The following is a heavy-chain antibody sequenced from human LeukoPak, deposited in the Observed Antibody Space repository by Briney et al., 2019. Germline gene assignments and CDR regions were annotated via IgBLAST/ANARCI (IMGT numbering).Heavy chain of an antibody. Sequence: SETLSLACTVSGDSISSYYWSWIRQPPGKGLEWIGYIYTSGGTNYIPSLKGRVTISIDTSKNQFSLKLSSVTAADSAVYYCARLTRLSTSPDRYYLDYWGQGTLVTVSS. J-gene: IGHJ4*02. CDR3: ARLTRLSTSPDRYYLDY. CDR2: IYTSGGT. CDR1: GDSISSYY. D-gene: IGHD3-16*02. V-gene: IGHV4-4*09.